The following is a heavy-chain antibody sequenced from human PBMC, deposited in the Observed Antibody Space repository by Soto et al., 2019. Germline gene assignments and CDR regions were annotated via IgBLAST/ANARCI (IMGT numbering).Heavy chain of an antibody. Sequence: ASVKVSCKASGFTFTSSAVQWVRQARGQRLEWIGWIVVGSGNTNYAQKFQERVTITRDMSTSTAYMELSSLRSEDTAVYYCAAVGGGSYCTNGVCYEDYYYGMYVWGQGTTVTVSS. CDR3: AAVGGGSYCTNGVCYEDYYYGMYV. CDR2: IVVGSGNT. J-gene: IGHJ6*02. CDR1: GFTFTSSA. V-gene: IGHV1-58*01. D-gene: IGHD2-8*01.